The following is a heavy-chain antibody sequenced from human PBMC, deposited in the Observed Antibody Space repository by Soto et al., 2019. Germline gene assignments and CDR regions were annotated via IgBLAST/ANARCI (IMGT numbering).Heavy chain of an antibody. V-gene: IGHV3-48*01. CDR2: ISSISSTI. D-gene: IGHD3-10*01. CDR3: ARAGGWELPPG. Sequence: EVQLVESGGGLVQPGGSLRLSCAASGFTFSSYSMNWVRQAPGKGLEWVSYISSISSTIYYADSVKGRFTISRDNAKNSLYLQMNSLRAEDTAVYYCARAGGWELPPGWGQGTLVTVSS. CDR1: GFTFSSYS. J-gene: IGHJ4*02.